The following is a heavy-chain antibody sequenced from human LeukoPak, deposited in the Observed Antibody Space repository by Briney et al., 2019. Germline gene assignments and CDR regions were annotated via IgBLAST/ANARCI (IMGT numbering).Heavy chain of an antibody. CDR1: GFTFSSYA. Sequence: GRSLRLSCAASGFTFSSYAMHWVRQAPGKGLEWVAVISYDGSNKYYADSVKGRFTISRDNSKNTLYLQMNSLRAEDTAVYYCARDAHYYYDSSGYYIAAGLDYWGQGTLVTVSA. CDR3: ARDAHYYYDSSGYYIAAGLDY. CDR2: ISYDGSNK. V-gene: IGHV3-30*04. J-gene: IGHJ4*02. D-gene: IGHD3-22*01.